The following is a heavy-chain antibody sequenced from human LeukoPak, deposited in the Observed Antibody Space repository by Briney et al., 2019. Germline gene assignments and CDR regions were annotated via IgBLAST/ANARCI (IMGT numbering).Heavy chain of an antibody. D-gene: IGHD2-2*01. CDR2: IDSGGTTI. CDR3: ARGLTLLGSCSGTSCLMNY. Sequence: GGSLRLSCAVSGFTLSSYWMHWVRQAQGKGLVWVSRIDSGGTTIDYADSVKGRFTISRDNANNTLYLQMNSLRAEDAGVYYCARGLTLLGSCSGTSCLMNYWGQGTLVTVSS. J-gene: IGHJ4*02. V-gene: IGHV3-74*01. CDR1: GFTLSSYW.